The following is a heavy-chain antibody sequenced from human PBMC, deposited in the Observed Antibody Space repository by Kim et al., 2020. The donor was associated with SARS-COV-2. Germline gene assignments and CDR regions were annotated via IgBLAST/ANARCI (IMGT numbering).Heavy chain of an antibody. Sequence: GGSLRLSCAASGFTFSSYAMSWVRQAPGKGLEWVSAISGSGGSTYYADSVKGRFTISRDNSKNTLYLQMNSLRAEDTAVYYCAGWVYAARGYFQHWGQGTLVTVSS. V-gene: IGHV3-23*01. CDR3: AGWVYAARGYFQH. J-gene: IGHJ1*01. D-gene: IGHD2-8*01. CDR2: ISGSGGST. CDR1: GFTFSSYA.